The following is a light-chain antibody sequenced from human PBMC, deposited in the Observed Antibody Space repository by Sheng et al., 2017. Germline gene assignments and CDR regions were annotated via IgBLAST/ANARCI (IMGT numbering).Light chain of an antibody. J-gene: IGKJ2*03. CDR2: GAS. Sequence: EIVLTQSPGTLSLSPGERATLSCRASQSVSSNYLAWYQQKPGQAPRLLIYGASTRATGIPARFSGSGSGTEFTLNISSLQSEDFAVYYCQQYNNWPPSYSFGQGTKLEIK. V-gene: IGKV3-15*01. CDR1: QSVSSN. CDR3: QQYNNWPPSYS.